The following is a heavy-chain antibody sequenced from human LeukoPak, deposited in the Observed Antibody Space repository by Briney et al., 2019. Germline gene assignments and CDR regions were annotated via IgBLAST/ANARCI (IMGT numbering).Heavy chain of an antibody. CDR3: ARDDIVATIWFDY. V-gene: IGHV3-21*01. CDR1: GFTFSSYS. J-gene: IGHJ4*02. CDR2: ISSSSGYI. Sequence: PGGSLRLSCAASGFTFSSYSMNWDRQAPGKGLEWVSSISSSSGYIYYADSVKGRFTISRDNAKNSLYLQMNSLRAEDTAVYYCARDDIVATIWFDYWGQGILVTVSS. D-gene: IGHD5-12*01.